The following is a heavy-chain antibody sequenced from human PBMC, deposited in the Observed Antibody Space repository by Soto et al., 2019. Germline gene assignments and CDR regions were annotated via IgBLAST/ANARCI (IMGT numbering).Heavy chain of an antibody. J-gene: IGHJ4*02. V-gene: IGHV1-69*01. CDR1: GGTFSSYA. Sequence: QVQLVQSGAEVKKPGSAVKVSCKASGGTFSSYAISWVRQAPGQGLEWMGGIIPIFGTANYAQKFQGRVTITADESTSTAYMALSSLRSADTAVYYCASDRYSSSWYGAYWGQGTLVTVSS. CDR2: IIPIFGTA. CDR3: ASDRYSSSWYGAY. D-gene: IGHD6-13*01.